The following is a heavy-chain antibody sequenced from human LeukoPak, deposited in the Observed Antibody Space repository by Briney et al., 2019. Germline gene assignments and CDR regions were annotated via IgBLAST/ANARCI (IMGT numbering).Heavy chain of an antibody. V-gene: IGHV3-30*02. J-gene: IGHJ6*03. CDR1: GFIFSTFG. Sequence: GGSLRLSCAASGFIFSTFGMHWGRQAPRKGLEWVAFIHYDGSNKYYGDSVKGRFTISRDNSKNTLYLEMNSLRVEDTAVYYCAKRDYLDVWGNGTTVAVSS. CDR2: IHYDGSNK. CDR3: AKRDYLDV.